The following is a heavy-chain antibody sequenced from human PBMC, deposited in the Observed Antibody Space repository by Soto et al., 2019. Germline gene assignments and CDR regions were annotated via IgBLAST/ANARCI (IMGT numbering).Heavy chain of an antibody. Sequence: SQTLSLTCAISGDSVSSNSAAWNWIRQSPSRGLEWLGRTYYRSKWYNDYAVSVKSRITINPDTSKNQFSLQLNSVTPEDTAVYYCARRLSYSSSQRDYYYGMDVWGQGTTVTVSS. J-gene: IGHJ6*02. D-gene: IGHD6-13*01. V-gene: IGHV6-1*01. CDR2: TYYRSKWYN. CDR3: ARRLSYSSSQRDYYYGMDV. CDR1: GDSVSSNSAA.